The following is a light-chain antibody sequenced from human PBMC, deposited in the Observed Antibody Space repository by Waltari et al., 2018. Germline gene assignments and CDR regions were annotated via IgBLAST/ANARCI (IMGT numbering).Light chain of an antibody. CDR2: DTS. Sequence: DIQMTQSPSTLSASVGDRVTVTCRASQSLIRYLAWYQQKPGKAPKVLIHDTSNLESGVPSRFSGSGFGTEFTLTITSLQPDDLGTYYCQQYNSYPLTFGGGTKVEIK. J-gene: IGKJ4*01. CDR1: QSLIRY. CDR3: QQYNSYPLT. V-gene: IGKV1-5*01.